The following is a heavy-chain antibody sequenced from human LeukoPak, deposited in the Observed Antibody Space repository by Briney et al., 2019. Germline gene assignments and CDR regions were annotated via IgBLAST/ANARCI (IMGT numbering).Heavy chain of an antibody. D-gene: IGHD3-16*01. V-gene: IGHV3-7*01. CDR1: GFTFSRHW. J-gene: IGHJ4*02. Sequence: GESLKISCAASGFTFSRHWMSWVRQAPGKGLEWVAHIRQDGNWRHHEDSVEGRFTISRDNAKNSLYLQMNSLRVEDTAVYYCARFGDPSTTLDYWGQGTRVTVSS. CDR2: IRQDGNWR. CDR3: ARFGDPSTTLDY.